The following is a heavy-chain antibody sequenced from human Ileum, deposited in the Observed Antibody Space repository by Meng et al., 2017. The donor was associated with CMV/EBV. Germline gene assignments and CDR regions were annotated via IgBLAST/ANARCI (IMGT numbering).Heavy chain of an antibody. V-gene: IGHV4-39*07. CDR1: GDSISGSSHY. CDR3: ARGPLNTDHYYDS. D-gene: IGHD4-11*01. Sequence: SGDSISGSSHYWGWIRQPPGKRPEWIGSIYHSGNTYYNPSLKSPVSMSVDTSENQFSLQLRSVTAADTAIYYCARGPLNTDHYYDSWGQGTLVTVSS. CDR2: IYHSGNT. J-gene: IGHJ4*02.